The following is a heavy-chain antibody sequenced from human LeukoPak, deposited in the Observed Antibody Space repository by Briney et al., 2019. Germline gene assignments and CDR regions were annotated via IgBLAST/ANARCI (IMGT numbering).Heavy chain of an antibody. D-gene: IGHD3-10*01. J-gene: IGHJ4*02. CDR3: ARGSTLRGDSPYYFDY. CDR1: GGTFSSYA. Sequence: SVKVSCKASGGTFSSYAISWVRQAPGQGLEWMGGIIPIFGTANYAQKFQGRVTITADKSTSTAYMELSRLRSDDTAVYYCARGSTLRGDSPYYFDYWGQGTLVTVSS. V-gene: IGHV1-69*06. CDR2: IIPIFGTA.